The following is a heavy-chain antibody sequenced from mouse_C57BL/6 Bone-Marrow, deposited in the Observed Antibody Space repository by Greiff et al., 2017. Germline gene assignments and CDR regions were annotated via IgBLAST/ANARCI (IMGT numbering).Heavy chain of an antibody. Sequence: VQLQQSGAELVKPGASVKLSCKASGYTFTSYWMHWVQQTPGRGLEWIGWIGPNGGGTKYNEKVTSKATLTVAKPTSPAYMHLSSLTSEDSAVYYCARYGNYVGTWFDDWGQGTLVTVSA. CDR1: GYTFTSYW. CDR2: IGPNGGGT. CDR3: ARYGNYVGTWFDD. V-gene: IGHV1-72*01. J-gene: IGHJ3*01. D-gene: IGHD2-1*01.